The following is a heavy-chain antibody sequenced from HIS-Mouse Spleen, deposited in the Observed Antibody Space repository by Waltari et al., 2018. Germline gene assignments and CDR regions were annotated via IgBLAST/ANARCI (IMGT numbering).Heavy chain of an antibody. CDR1: GFTFSSYG. CDR3: AKEYSSSHNWFDP. V-gene: IGHV3-30*18. D-gene: IGHD6-13*01. Sequence: QVQLVESGGGVVQPGRSLRLSCAASGFTFSSYGMHWVRQAPGKGLEWGAVISYDGSNKYYADSVKGRFTISRDNSKNTLYLQMNSLRAEDTAVYYCAKEYSSSHNWFDPWGQGTLVTVSS. J-gene: IGHJ5*02. CDR2: ISYDGSNK.